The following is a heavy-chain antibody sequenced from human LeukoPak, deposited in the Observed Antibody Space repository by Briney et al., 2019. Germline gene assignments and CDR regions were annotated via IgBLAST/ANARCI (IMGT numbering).Heavy chain of an antibody. V-gene: IGHV3-7*01. CDR1: GFTFSTSW. CDR2: IKEDGSVK. Sequence: GGSLRLSCAASGFTFSTSWMSWVRQAPGEGLEWVANIKEDGSVKHYVDSMEGRFSISRDNARSSLYLQVNSLRAEDTAVYYCVRDSDYQRNSGGRYAHYDALDIWGHGTMVTVSS. D-gene: IGHD2-21*01. CDR3: VRDSDYQRNSGGRYAHYDALDI. J-gene: IGHJ3*02.